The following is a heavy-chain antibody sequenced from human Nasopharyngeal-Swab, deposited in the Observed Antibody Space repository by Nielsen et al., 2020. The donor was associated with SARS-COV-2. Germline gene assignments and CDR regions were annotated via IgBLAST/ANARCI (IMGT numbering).Heavy chain of an antibody. CDR2: IHHSGRT. CDR3: ARWEAVDPYDAFDI. V-gene: IGHV4-4*02. J-gene: IGHJ3*02. Sequence: SETLSLTCAGSGASISSDYWWSSVRQPPGKWLEWIGEIHHSGRTNYNPSLKSRVTISADTSKNQFSLKLSSVTAADTAVYYCARWEAVDPYDAFDIWGQGTMVTVSS. CDR1: GASISSDYW. D-gene: IGHD6-19*01.